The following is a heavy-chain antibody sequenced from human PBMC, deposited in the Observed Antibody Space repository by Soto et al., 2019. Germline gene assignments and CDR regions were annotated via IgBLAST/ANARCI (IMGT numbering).Heavy chain of an antibody. V-gene: IGHV2-5*02. CDR1: GFSLIPVGVG. D-gene: IGHD3-16*02. CDR3: AHLTITYGGVIGLDAFDT. CDR2: IYWDNDK. J-gene: IGHJ3*02. Sequence: SGPTGEPTETLTLTCTFSGFSLIPVGVGVGWIRQPPGKALEWVAVIYWDNDKRYNPSLNSRLSITKDTSRNQVVLTMTNMDPVDTGTYFCAHLTITYGGVIGLDAFDTWGQGTLVTVSS.